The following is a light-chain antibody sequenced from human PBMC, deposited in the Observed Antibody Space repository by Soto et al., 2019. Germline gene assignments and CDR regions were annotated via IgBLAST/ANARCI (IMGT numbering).Light chain of an antibody. V-gene: IGLV2-11*01. CDR3: CSYAGSYTLYV. CDR1: SSDVGGYNY. Sequence: QSALTQPRSVSGSPGQSVTISCTGTSSDVGGYNYVSWYQQHPGKAPKLMIYDVDKRPSGVPDRFSGSKSGNTASLTISELQAEDEADYYCCSYAGSYTLYVSGTGTKLTVL. J-gene: IGLJ1*01. CDR2: DVD.